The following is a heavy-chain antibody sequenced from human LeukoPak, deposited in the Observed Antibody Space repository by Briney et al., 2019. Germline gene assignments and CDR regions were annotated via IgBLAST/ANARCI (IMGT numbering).Heavy chain of an antibody. CDR1: GFTVSSNY. J-gene: IGHJ4*02. CDR2: ISYDGSNK. D-gene: IGHD5-18*01. Sequence: GGSLRLSCAVSGFTVSSNYMSRVRQAPGEGLEWVAVISYDGSNKYYADSVKGRFTISRDNSKNTLYLQMNSLRAEDTAVYYCARAGYTYGHYFDYWGQGTLVTVSS. CDR3: ARAGYTYGHYFDY. V-gene: IGHV3-30-3*01.